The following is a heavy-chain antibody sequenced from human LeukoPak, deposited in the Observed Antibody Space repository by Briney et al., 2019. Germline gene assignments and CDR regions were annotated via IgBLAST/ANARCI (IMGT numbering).Heavy chain of an antibody. Sequence: SETLSLTCTVSGGSISSYYWSWIRQPPGKGLEWIGYIYYSGSTIYNPSLKSRVTISVDTSKNQFSLKLSSVTAADTAVYYCARHRYSSSWYYGELDLWGQGTLVTVFS. J-gene: IGHJ5*02. CDR3: ARHRYSSSWYYGELDL. CDR2: IYYSGST. D-gene: IGHD6-13*01. CDR1: GGSISSYY. V-gene: IGHV4-59*08.